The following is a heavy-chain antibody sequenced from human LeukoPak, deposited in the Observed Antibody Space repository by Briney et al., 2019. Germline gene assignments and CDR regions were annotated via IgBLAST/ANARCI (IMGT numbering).Heavy chain of an antibody. CDR3: AKGSNLGYYDFWSGASTGYFDY. CDR1: GFTFSSYA. CDR2: ISGSGGST. D-gene: IGHD3-3*01. J-gene: IGHJ4*02. V-gene: IGHV3-23*01. Sequence: GGSLRLSCAASGFTFSSYAMSWVRQAPGKGLEWVSAISGSGGSTYYADSVKGRFTISRDNSKNTLYLQMNSLRAEDTAVYYCAKGSNLGYYDFWSGASTGYFDYWGQGTLVTVSS.